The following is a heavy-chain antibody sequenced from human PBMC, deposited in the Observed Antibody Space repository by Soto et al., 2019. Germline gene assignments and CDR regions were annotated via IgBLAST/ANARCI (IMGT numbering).Heavy chain of an antibody. Sequence: QVQLVQSGAEEKKPGASVKVSCKASGYTFTSYAMHWVRQAPGQRLEWMGWINAGNGNTKYSQKLQGRVTITRDTRASTAYMELSSLRSEDTAVYYCARSPGAAVDWFDPWGQGTLVTVSS. V-gene: IGHV1-3*05. CDR1: GYTFTSYA. J-gene: IGHJ5*02. CDR3: ARSPGAAVDWFDP. D-gene: IGHD6-13*01. CDR2: INAGNGNT.